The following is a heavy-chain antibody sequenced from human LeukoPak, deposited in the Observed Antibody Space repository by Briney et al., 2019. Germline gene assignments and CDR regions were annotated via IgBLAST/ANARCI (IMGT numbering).Heavy chain of an antibody. J-gene: IGHJ3*01. CDR2: IADDGTNH. V-gene: IGHV3-30*14. D-gene: IGHD3-10*01. CDR3: VRAQISILSSGDVFDV. Sequence: PGGSLRLSCEASGFPFRDYPMHWVRQTPGRGLEWVAVIADDGTNHYDAEFVKGRFSISRDNSKITMYLHMNSLGPEDTGVYYSVRAQISILSSGDVFDVWGQGTVVTVSS. CDR1: GFPFRDYP.